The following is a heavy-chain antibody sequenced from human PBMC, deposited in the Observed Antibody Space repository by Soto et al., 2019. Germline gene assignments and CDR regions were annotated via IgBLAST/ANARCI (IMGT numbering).Heavy chain of an antibody. Sequence: GGSLRLSCAASGFTFSSYGMHWVRQAPGKGLEWVAVISYDGSNKYYADSVKGRFTISRDNSKNTLYLQMNSLRAEDTAVYYCAKGRTYGSGSYGYYYYYMDVWGKGTTVTVSS. V-gene: IGHV3-30*18. CDR1: GFTFSSYG. CDR2: ISYDGSNK. D-gene: IGHD3-10*01. CDR3: AKGRTYGSGSYGYYYYYMDV. J-gene: IGHJ6*03.